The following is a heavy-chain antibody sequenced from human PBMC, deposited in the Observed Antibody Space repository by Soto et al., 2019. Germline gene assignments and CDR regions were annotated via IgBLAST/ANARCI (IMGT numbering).Heavy chain of an antibody. CDR1: GYTFTSYG. CDR2: ISAYNGNT. CDR3: AVAYCGGDCYSHFYYYGMDV. J-gene: IGHJ6*02. Sequence: ASVKVSCKASGYTFTSYGISWVRQAPGQGLEWMGWISAYNGNTNYAQKFQGRVTITADESTSTAYMELSSLRSEDTAVYYCAVAYCGGDCYSHFYYYGMDVWGQGTTVTVSS. D-gene: IGHD2-21*02. V-gene: IGHV1-18*01.